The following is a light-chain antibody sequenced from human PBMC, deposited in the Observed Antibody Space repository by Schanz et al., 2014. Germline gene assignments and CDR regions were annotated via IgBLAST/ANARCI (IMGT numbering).Light chain of an antibody. CDR3: QQYNNWLWA. J-gene: IGKJ1*01. CDR1: QSVSSN. V-gene: IGKV3-15*01. CDR2: GAS. Sequence: EIVMTQSPATLSVSPGERATLSCRASQSVSSNLAWYQHKPGQAPRLLIYGASTRATGIPARFSGSGSGTEFTLTISSLQSEDFALYYCQQYNNWLWAFGQGTKVGIK.